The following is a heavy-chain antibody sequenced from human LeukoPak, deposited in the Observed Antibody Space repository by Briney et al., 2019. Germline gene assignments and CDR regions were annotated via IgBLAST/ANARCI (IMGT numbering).Heavy chain of an antibody. CDR1: GGSISSYY. V-gene: IGHV4-59*13. CDR2: IYYSGST. Sequence: PSETLSLTCTVSGGSISSYYWSWIRQSPGQGLEWIGYIYYSGSTNYNPSLKSRVTISVATSKNQFSLKLSSVTAADTAVYYCAREYCSSTSCYFDYWGQGTLVTVPS. J-gene: IGHJ4*02. D-gene: IGHD2-2*01. CDR3: AREYCSSTSCYFDY.